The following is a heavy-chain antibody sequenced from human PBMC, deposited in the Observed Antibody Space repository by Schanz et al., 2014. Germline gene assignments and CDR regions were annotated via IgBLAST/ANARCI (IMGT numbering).Heavy chain of an antibody. CDR2: TSYDGGIE. V-gene: IGHV3-30*19. Sequence: QVQLVESGGGVVQPGGSLRLSCAASGFTFSTYGMHWVRQAPGKGLEWVAMTSYDGGIENYADSVKGRFTVSRDNSKNTLFLQMNSLRAEDTAVYFCARRGSWMGFDCWGQGTLVTVSS. CDR1: GFTFSTYG. CDR3: ARRGSWMGFDC. J-gene: IGHJ4*02. D-gene: IGHD2-15*01.